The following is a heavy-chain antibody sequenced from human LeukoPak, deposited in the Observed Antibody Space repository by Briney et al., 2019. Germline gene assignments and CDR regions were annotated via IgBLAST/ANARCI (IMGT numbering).Heavy chain of an antibody. J-gene: IGHJ3*02. D-gene: IGHD1-26*01. Sequence: ASVKVSCKASGYSFTSYGISWVRQAPGQGLEWMGWISAYNGNTNYSQKLQGRVTMTTDTSTSTAYMELRSLRADDTAVYYCARRLRRELPGAFDIWGQGTMVTVSS. V-gene: IGHV1-18*01. CDR1: GYSFTSYG. CDR2: ISAYNGNT. CDR3: ARRLRRELPGAFDI.